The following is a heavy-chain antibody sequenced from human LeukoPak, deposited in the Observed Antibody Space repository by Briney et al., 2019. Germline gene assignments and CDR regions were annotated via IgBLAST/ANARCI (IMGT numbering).Heavy chain of an antibody. V-gene: IGHV4-4*07. D-gene: IGHD3-22*01. CDR1: GGSISDYY. CDR3: ARVALDYYDTSGYLSI. J-gene: IGHJ4*02. CDR2: IYTSGST. Sequence: SETLSLTCTVSGGSISDYYWTWLRQPAGKGLEWIGRIYTSGSTNYNPSLTSRVTMSVDPSKNQFTLKLSSVTAADTAVYYCARVALDYYDTSGYLSIWGQGTLVTVSS.